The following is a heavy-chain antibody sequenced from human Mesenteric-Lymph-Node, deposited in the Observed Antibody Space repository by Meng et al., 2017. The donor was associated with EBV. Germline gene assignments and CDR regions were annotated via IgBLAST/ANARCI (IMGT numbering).Heavy chain of an antibody. CDR2: ISAYNGDT. V-gene: IGHV1-18*01. CDR1: GYTFTSYG. D-gene: IGHD1-26*01. CDR3: ARDHGGKYYY. Sequence: QVLLVQAGAELKKPWASVKVSCKSSGYTFTSYGISWVRQAPGQGLEWMGWISAYNGDTKYAQKVQDRVTMTTDTSTSTVYMELRSLGSDDTAVYYCARDHGGKYYYWGQGTLVTVSS. J-gene: IGHJ4*02.